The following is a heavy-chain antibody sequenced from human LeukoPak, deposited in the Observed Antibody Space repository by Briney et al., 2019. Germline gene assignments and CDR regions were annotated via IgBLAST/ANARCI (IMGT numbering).Heavy chain of an antibody. CDR3: ARVLAVGATILYFDS. CDR2: ISYDGSNK. D-gene: IGHD1-26*01. V-gene: IGHV3-30-3*01. J-gene: IGHJ4*02. CDR1: GFTFSSYA. Sequence: GGSLRLSCAASGFTFSSYAMPWVRQAPGKGLEWGAVISYDGSNKYYADSGKGRSTISRDNAKNSLYMQMNSLRDEDTAVYYCARVLAVGATILYFDSWGQGTLVTVSS.